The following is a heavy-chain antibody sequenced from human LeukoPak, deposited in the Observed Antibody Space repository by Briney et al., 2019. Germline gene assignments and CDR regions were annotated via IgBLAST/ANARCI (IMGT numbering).Heavy chain of an antibody. J-gene: IGHJ6*03. CDR1: GFTFSSYE. Sequence: PGGSLRLSCAASGFTFSSYEMNWVRQAPGKGLEWVSYISSSGSTIYYADSVKGRFTISRDNAKNSLYLQMNSLRAEDTAVYYCGRSELGYNYHYMDVWGKGTTVTVSS. CDR3: GRSELGYNYHYMDV. D-gene: IGHD6-13*01. CDR2: ISSSGSTI. V-gene: IGHV3-48*03.